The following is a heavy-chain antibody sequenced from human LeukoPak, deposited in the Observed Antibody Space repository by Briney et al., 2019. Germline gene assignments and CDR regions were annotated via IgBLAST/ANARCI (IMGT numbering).Heavy chain of an antibody. D-gene: IGHD2-21*01. J-gene: IGHJ4*02. CDR2: IIPIFGTA. CDR3: AREAPYCGGDCYSHFDY. CDR1: GGTFSSYA. V-gene: IGHV1-69*01. Sequence: SVKVSCKASGGTFSSYAISWVRQAPGQGLEWMGGIIPIFGTANYAQKFQGRVTITADESTSTAYMELSSLRSKDTAVYYCAREAPYCGGDCYSHFDYWGQGTLVTVSS.